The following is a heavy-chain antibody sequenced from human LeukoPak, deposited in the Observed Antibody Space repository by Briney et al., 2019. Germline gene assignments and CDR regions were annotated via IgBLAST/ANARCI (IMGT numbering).Heavy chain of an antibody. V-gene: IGHV4-31*03. D-gene: IGHD3-22*01. CDR1: GGSISSGGYY. CDR2: IYYSGST. J-gene: IGHJ4*02. Sequence: SETLSLTCTVSGGSISSGGYYWSWIRQHPGKDLEWIGYIYYSGSTYYNPSLKSRVTISVDTSKNQFSLKLSSVTAADTAVYYCARVFITYYYDSSGPFDYWGQGTLVTVSS. CDR3: ARVFITYYYDSSGPFDY.